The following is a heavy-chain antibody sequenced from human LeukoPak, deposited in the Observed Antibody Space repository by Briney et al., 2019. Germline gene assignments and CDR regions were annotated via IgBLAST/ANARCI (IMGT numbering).Heavy chain of an antibody. Sequence: GASVTVSFKSSVYTFTSYDINWVRQATGQGLEWMGWMNPNSGNTGYAQKFQGRVTMTRDTSISTAYLELTTLRSDDTAVYYCARGPPPYGSGDSCYSFLYFHHWGQGALVTVSS. CDR3: ARGPPPYGSGDSCYSFLYFHH. CDR1: VYTFTSYD. CDR2: MNPNSGNT. J-gene: IGHJ1*01. D-gene: IGHD2-15*01. V-gene: IGHV1-8*01.